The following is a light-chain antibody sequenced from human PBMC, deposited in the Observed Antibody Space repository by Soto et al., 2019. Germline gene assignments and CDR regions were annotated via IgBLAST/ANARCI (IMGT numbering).Light chain of an antibody. Sequence: DVVMTQSPLSLPVTLGQPASISCRSSQSVVYSNGNTYLSLFQQRPGQAPSRLSYKISNRDSGVPDRFSGSGSGTDFTLKISRVEAEDVGVYYCLQGTHGVTFGQGTRLEIK. J-gene: IGKJ5*01. CDR1: QSVVYSNGNTY. CDR3: LQGTHGVT. CDR2: KIS. V-gene: IGKV2-30*01.